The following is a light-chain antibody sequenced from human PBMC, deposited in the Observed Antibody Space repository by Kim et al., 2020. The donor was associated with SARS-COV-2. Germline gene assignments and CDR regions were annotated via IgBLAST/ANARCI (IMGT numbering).Light chain of an antibody. CDR1: SLRRYY. CDR2: GKN. J-gene: IGLJ2*01. CDR3: KSRDSSGKVV. V-gene: IGLV3-19*01. Sequence: SSELTQDPAVSVALGQTVRITCQGDSLRRYYASWYQQKPGQAPVLVIYGKNNRTSGIPDRFSGSSSGNTASLTITGGQAEEEADYYCKSRDSSGKVVFGGGTQLTVL.